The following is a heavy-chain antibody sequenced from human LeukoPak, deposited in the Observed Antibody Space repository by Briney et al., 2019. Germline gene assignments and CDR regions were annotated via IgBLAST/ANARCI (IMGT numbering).Heavy chain of an antibody. V-gene: IGHV4-59*12. CDR2: IYYSGST. CDR3: ARTSNGKYYFDY. D-gene: IGHD1-14*01. CDR1: GGSISSYY. Sequence: SLETLSLTCTVSGGSISSYYWSWIRQPPGKGLEWIGYIYYSGSTNYNPSLKSRVTISVDTSKNQFSLKLSSVTAADTAVYYCARTSNGKYYFDYWGQGTLVTVSS. J-gene: IGHJ4*02.